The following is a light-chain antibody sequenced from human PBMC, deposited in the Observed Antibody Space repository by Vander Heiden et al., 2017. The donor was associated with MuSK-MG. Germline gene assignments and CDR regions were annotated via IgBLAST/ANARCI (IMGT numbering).Light chain of an antibody. J-gene: IGKJ1*01. CDR3: QQNDSTPHRT. V-gene: IGKV4-1*01. CDR1: QSVLYSSNNKNY. CDR2: WAS. Sequence: DIVMTQSPDSLAVSLGERATINCKSSQSVLYSSNNKNYLAWYQQKPGQPPKLLIYWASTRESGVPDRFSGSGYGTDFTLTISSRQAEDVAVYYCQQNDSTPHRTFGQGTKVEIK.